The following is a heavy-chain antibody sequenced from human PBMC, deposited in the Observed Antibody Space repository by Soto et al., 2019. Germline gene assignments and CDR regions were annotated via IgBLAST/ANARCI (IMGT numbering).Heavy chain of an antibody. Sequence: QVQLLQSGAEVTKPGSSVTVSCTASGDTFSRFTLSWVRQAPGQGLEWMGRIIPMLGMSNSALKFQGRVTITADKSTNKVYMHLNSLRSDDTAVYYCATSYGSGSAHFDSWGQGTLVTVSS. V-gene: IGHV1-69*02. CDR2: IIPMLGMS. CDR3: ATSYGSGSAHFDS. CDR1: GDTFSRFT. D-gene: IGHD3-10*01. J-gene: IGHJ4*02.